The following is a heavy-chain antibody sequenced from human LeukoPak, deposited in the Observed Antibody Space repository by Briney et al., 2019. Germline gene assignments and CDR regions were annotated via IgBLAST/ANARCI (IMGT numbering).Heavy chain of an antibody. CDR1: GGSISSYY. D-gene: IGHD3-10*01. J-gene: IGHJ3*02. Sequence: SETLSLTYTVSGGSISSYYWTWIRQPPGKGLEWIGYIYYSGSTNYNPSLKSRVIISVDTSKNQFALKLSSVTAADTAVYYCARDGYGSNDFDIWGQGTMVTVSS. V-gene: IGHV4-59*01. CDR2: IYYSGST. CDR3: ARDGYGSNDFDI.